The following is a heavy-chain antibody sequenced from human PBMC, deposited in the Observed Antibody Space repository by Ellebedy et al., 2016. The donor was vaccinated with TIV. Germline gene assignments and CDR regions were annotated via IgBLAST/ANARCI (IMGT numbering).Heavy chain of an antibody. D-gene: IGHD5-24*01. Sequence: PGGSLRLSCAASCFTVSSHYMXWVRQAPGKGLEWVSVFFCGFNKYYADAVKGRFIISRDNSENTLYLHMNSLRGEDTAVYYCAEMGVRVPDAFDIWGQGTMVTVSS. CDR3: AEMGVRVPDAFDI. J-gene: IGHJ3*02. V-gene: IGHV3-66*01. CDR2: FFCGFNK. CDR1: CFTVSSHY.